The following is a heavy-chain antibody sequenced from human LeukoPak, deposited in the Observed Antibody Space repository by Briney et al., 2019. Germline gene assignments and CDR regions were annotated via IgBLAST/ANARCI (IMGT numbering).Heavy chain of an antibody. CDR3: ARGLIAAAGTNAFDY. D-gene: IGHD6-13*01. CDR1: GFTFSSYA. Sequence: TGGSLRLSCAASGFTFSSYAMSWVRQAPGKGLEWVSAISGSGGSTYYADSVKGRFTISRDNSKNTLYLQMNSLRAEDTAVYYCARGLIAAAGTNAFDYWGQGTLVTVSS. V-gene: IGHV3-23*01. J-gene: IGHJ4*02. CDR2: ISGSGGST.